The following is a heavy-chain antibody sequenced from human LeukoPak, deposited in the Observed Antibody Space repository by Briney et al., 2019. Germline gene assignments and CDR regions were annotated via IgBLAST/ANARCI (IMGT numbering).Heavy chain of an antibody. V-gene: IGHV4-34*01. J-gene: IGHJ6*03. CDR1: GGSFSGYY. CDR2: INHSGST. D-gene: IGHD3-10*01. Sequence: SETLSLTCAVYGGSFSGYYWSWIRQPPGKGLEWIGEINHSGSTNYNPSLKSRVTISVDTSMNQFSLKLSSVTAADTAVYYCARHAGFGELTQAYYYCYYYMDVWGKGTTVTISS. CDR3: ARHAGFGELTQAYYYCYYYMDV.